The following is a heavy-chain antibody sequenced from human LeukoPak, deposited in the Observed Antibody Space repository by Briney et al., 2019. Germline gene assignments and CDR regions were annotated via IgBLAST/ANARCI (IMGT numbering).Heavy chain of an antibody. D-gene: IGHD4-17*01. J-gene: IGHJ4*02. CDR3: ARDPVTRPFDY. CDR2: INHSGST. Sequence: SETLSLTCAVYGGSLSGYYWSWIRQPPGKGLEWIGEINHSGSTNYNPSLKSRVTISVDTSKNQFSLKLSSVTAADTAVYYCARDPVTRPFDYWGQGTLVTVSS. V-gene: IGHV4-34*01. CDR1: GGSLSGYY.